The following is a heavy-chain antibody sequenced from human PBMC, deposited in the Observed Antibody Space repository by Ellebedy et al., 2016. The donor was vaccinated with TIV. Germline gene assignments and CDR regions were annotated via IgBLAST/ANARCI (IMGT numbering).Heavy chain of an antibody. Sequence: GGSLRLXCAASGFTFRSHWILWVRQAPGKGLVWVSRISGDGSSTSYADSVKGRFTISRDNAKNTVHLQMNSLRAEDTAVYYCAREKGHYYYGMDVWGQGTTVTVSS. J-gene: IGHJ6*02. V-gene: IGHV3-74*01. CDR3: AREKGHYYYGMDV. CDR1: GFTFRSHW. CDR2: ISGDGSST.